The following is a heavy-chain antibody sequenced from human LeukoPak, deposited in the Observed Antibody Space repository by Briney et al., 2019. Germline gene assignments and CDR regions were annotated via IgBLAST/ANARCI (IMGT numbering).Heavy chain of an antibody. CDR3: ARGLDSSYYYYGMDV. CDR2: IWYDGSNK. CDR1: GFTFNKFY. V-gene: IGHV3-33*07. J-gene: IGHJ6*02. D-gene: IGHD6-13*01. Sequence: GGSLRLSCAASGFTFNKFYMGWVRQAPGKGLEWVAVIWYDGSNKYYADSVKGRFTISRDNSKNTLYLQMNSLRAEDTAVYYCARGLDSSYYYYGMDVWGQGTTVTVSS.